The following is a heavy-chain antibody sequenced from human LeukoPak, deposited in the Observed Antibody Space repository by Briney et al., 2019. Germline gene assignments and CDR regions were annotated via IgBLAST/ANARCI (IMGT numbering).Heavy chain of an antibody. Sequence: SETLSLTCTVSGGSISSSSFYWDWIRQPPGKGLEWIGTIFYSGSTYYNPSLKSRITISVDTSKNQFSLELSSVTAADTAVYYCARHSRSGYSDYESAFDIWGQGTMVIVSS. CDR1: GGSISSSSFY. D-gene: IGHD5-12*01. CDR2: IFYSGST. CDR3: ARHSRSGYSDYESAFDI. V-gene: IGHV4-39*01. J-gene: IGHJ3*02.